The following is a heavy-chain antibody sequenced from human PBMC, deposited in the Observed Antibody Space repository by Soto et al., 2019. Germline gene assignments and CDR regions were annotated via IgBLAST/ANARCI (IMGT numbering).Heavy chain of an antibody. J-gene: IGHJ4*02. CDR2: IVVGSDNT. CDR1: GFTFTSSA. D-gene: IGHD3-22*01. Sequence: SVKVSCKASGFTFTSSAVQWVRQARGQRLEWIGWIVVGSDNTNYAQQFQERVTITRDMSTSKAYMELSSRRTEDTAVYYCAADYYYDSSGYYPLGYWGQGTLVTVSS. CDR3: AADYYYDSSGYYPLGY. V-gene: IGHV1-58*01.